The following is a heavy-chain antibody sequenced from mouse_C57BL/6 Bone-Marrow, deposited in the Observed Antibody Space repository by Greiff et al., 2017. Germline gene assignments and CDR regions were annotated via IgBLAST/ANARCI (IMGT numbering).Heavy chain of an antibody. J-gene: IGHJ2*01. CDR1: GYTFTSYG. CDR3: ARWGITTVVATPY. Sequence: VMLVESGAELARPGASVKLSCKASGYTFTSYGISWVKQRTGQGLEWIGEIYPRSGNTYYNEKFKGKATLTADKASSTAYMELRSLTSEDSAVYFCARWGITTVVATPYWGQGTTLTVSS. V-gene: IGHV1-81*01. CDR2: IYPRSGNT. D-gene: IGHD1-1*01.